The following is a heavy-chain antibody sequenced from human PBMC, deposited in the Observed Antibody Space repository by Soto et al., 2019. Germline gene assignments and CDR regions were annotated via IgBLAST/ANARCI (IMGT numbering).Heavy chain of an antibody. CDR1: GGSFSGYY. CDR2: INHSGST. CDR3: ARGGKYYDILTGYYTRRNNAFDI. D-gene: IGHD3-9*01. J-gene: IGHJ3*02. Sequence: SETLSLTSAVYGGSFSGYYWSWIRQPPGKGLEWIGEINHSGSTNYNPSLKSRVTISVDTSKNQFSLKLSSVTAADTAVYYCARGGKYYDILTGYYTRRNNAFDIWGQGTMVT. V-gene: IGHV4-34*01.